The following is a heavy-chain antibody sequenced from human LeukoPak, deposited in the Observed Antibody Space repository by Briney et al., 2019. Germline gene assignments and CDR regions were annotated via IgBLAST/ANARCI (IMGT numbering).Heavy chain of an antibody. D-gene: IGHD3-22*01. CDR3: ARDRFADSSGHYGGDY. V-gene: IGHV1-18*01. Sequence: ASVKVSCKASGYTFTNYGISWVRQAPGQGLEWMGWISTYNGNTNYAQKVQGRVTMTTDTSTSTAYMELRSLRSDDTAVYYCARDRFADSSGHYGGDYWGQGTLVTVPS. CDR2: ISTYNGNT. CDR1: GYTFTNYG. J-gene: IGHJ4*02.